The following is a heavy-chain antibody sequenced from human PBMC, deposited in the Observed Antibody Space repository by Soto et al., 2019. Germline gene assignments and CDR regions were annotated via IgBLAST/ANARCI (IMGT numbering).Heavy chain of an antibody. J-gene: IGHJ6*02. Sequence: EVQLVESGGGLIQPGGSLRLSCAASGFTVSSNYMSWVRQAPGKGLEWVSIIYSGGSTNYADSVKGRFTISRDNSKNTLYLQMNSLRAEDTAVYYCAREWVVAAGSLFRSDYYYGMDVWGQGTTVTVSS. CDR2: IYSGGST. V-gene: IGHV3-53*01. CDR3: AREWVVAAGSLFRSDYYYGMDV. D-gene: IGHD6-13*01. CDR1: GFTVSSNY.